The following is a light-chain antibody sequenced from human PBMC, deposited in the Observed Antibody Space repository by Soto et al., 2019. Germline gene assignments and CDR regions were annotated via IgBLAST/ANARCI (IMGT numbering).Light chain of an antibody. Sequence: SYELTQLPSVSVSPGQTARITCSGDVLGENYAYWYQQKSGQAPVLVIYEDSKRPSGIPERFSGSSSGTMATLTISGAQVEDEADYYCYSTDSSGNHKVFGGGTKLTVL. CDR3: YSTDSSGNHKV. J-gene: IGLJ3*02. CDR2: EDS. V-gene: IGLV3-10*01. CDR1: VLGENY.